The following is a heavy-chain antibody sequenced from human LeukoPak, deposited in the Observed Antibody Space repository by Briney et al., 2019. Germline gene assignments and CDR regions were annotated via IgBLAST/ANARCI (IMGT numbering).Heavy chain of an antibody. CDR3: ARDYASYYDSSGYYNFDY. CDR1: GYTFTSYY. J-gene: IGHJ4*02. CDR2: INPSGGST. Sequence: ASVKVSCKASGYTFTSYYMHWVRQAPGQGLEWIGIINPSGGSTSYAQKFQGRVTMTRDTSTSTVYMELSSLRSEDTAVYYCARDYASYYDSSGYYNFDYWGQGTLVTVSS. V-gene: IGHV1-46*01. D-gene: IGHD3-22*01.